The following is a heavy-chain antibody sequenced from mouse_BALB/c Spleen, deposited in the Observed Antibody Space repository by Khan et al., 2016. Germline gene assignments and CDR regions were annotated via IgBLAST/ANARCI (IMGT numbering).Heavy chain of an antibody. CDR3: TRSPTATRYFDV. J-gene: IGHJ1*01. Sequence: EVQLQESGPGLVKPSQSLSLTCTVTGYSITSDYAWNWLRQFPGNKLEWMGYIRYSGSTTYNPSLKSRISITRDTSKNQFFLQLYSVTTEDTATYYCTRSPTATRYFDVWGAETTVTVSS. CDR1: GYSITSDYA. CDR2: IRYSGST. D-gene: IGHD1-2*01. V-gene: IGHV3-2*02.